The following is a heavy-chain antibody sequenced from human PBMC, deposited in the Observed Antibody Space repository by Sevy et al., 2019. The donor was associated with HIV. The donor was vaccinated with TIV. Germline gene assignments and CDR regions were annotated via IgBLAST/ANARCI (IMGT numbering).Heavy chain of an antibody. J-gene: IGHJ5*02. CDR3: ATLYTSGWYLSFDP. D-gene: IGHD6-19*01. CDR1: GFTFSSYW. V-gene: IGHV3-7*01. CDR2: MKQDGSEK. Sequence: GGSLRLSCVASGFTFSSYWMSWVRQAPGKGLEWVANMKQDGSEKHYVDSVMGRFTISRDNAKNSLYLQMNSLRVDDTAVYYCATLYTSGWYLSFDPWGQGTLVTVSS.